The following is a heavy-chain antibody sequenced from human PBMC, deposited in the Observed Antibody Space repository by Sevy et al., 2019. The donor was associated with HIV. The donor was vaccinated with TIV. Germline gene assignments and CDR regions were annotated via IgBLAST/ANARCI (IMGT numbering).Heavy chain of an antibody. J-gene: IGHJ6*02. CDR2: IYYSGST. D-gene: IGHD6-13*01. CDR3: ARDRIAAAGTRSPGMDV. Sequence: SETLSLTCTVSGGSISSYYWSWIRQPPGKGLEWIGYIYYSGSTNYNPSLKSRVTISVDTSKNQFSLKLSSVTAADTAVYYCARDRIAAAGTRSPGMDVWGHGTTVTVSS. CDR1: GGSISSYY. V-gene: IGHV4-59*01.